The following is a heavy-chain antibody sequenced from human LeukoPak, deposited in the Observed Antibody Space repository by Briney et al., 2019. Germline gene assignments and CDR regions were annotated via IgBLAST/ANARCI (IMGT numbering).Heavy chain of an antibody. D-gene: IGHD2-21*02. CDR1: GGSISSSSYY. CDR2: IYYTGST. CDR3: ARGNVGVTAIYAFDI. J-gene: IGHJ3*02. Sequence: PSETLSLTCTVSGGSISSSSYYWGWIRQPPGKGLEWIGSIYYTGSTYYNPSLKSRVTISVDTSKNQFSLKLSSVTAADTAVYYCARGNVGVTAIYAFDIWGQGTMVTVSS. V-gene: IGHV4-39*07.